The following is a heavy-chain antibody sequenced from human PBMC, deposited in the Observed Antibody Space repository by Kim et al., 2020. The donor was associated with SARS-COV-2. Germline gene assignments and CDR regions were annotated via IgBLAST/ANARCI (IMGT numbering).Heavy chain of an antibody. CDR1: GGSLSDYS. CDR3: ARDLPTVVTRGWFFDL. Sequence: SETLSLTCTASGGSLSDYSWSWIRQPAGKALEWIGRIYTSGSTNYNPSLKSRVTMSIDTSKNQFSLKLSSVTAADTAVYYCARDLPTVVTRGWFFDLWGRGTLVAVSS. D-gene: IGHD4-17*01. J-gene: IGHJ2*01. V-gene: IGHV4-4*07. CDR2: IYTSGST.